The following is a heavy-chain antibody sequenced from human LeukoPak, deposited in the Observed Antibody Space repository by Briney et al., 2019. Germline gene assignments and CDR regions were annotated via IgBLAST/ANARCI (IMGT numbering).Heavy chain of an antibody. D-gene: IGHD2-15*01. CDR2: ISAGGGST. CDR1: GFTFSSYA. V-gene: IGHV3-23*01. Sequence: PGGSLRLSCAASGFTFSSYAMNWVRQAPGKGLEWVSVISAGGGSTYYADSVKGRFTISRDSSKNTLYLQMNGLRVEDTAVYYCAKDGYCSGGSCYDYFDYWGQGTLVTVSS. J-gene: IGHJ4*02. CDR3: AKDGYCSGGSCYDYFDY.